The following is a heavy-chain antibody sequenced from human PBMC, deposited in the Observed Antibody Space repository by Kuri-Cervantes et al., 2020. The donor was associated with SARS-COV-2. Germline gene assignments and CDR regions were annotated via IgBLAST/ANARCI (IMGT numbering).Heavy chain of an antibody. J-gene: IGHJ6*02. CDR3: ASGYILTGYYMAHYYYYGMDV. CDR2: MNPNSGNT. Sequence: ASVKVSCKASGYTFTSYDINWVRQATGQGLEWMGWMNPNSGNTGYAQKFQGRVTMTRNTSISTAYMELSSRRSEDTAVYYCASGYILTGYYMAHYYYYGMDVWGQGTTVTVSS. D-gene: IGHD3-9*01. V-gene: IGHV1-8*01. CDR1: GYTFTSYD.